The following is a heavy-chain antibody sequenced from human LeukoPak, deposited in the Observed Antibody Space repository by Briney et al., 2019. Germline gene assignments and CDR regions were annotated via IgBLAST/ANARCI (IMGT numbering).Heavy chain of an antibody. Sequence: GGSLRLSCAASGFTFSDTWMHWVRQAPGEGLVWVSRIRSDGSDTRYAESVKGRFTISRDNAKNSLYLQMNSPRAEDTAVYYCARDRDYDFWSGRYYYMDVWGKGTTVTVSS. CDR1: GFTFSDTW. CDR3: ARDRDYDFWSGRYYYMDV. V-gene: IGHV3-74*01. J-gene: IGHJ6*03. CDR2: IRSDGSDT. D-gene: IGHD3-3*01.